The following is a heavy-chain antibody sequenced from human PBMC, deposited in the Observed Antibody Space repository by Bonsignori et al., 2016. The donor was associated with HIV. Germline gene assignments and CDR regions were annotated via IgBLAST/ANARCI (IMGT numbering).Heavy chain of an antibody. J-gene: IGHJ1*01. CDR2: IWYDGSNK. V-gene: IGHV3-33*06. Sequence: WIRQPPGKGLEWVAIIWYDGSNKYYAGSVKGRFTISRDNSKNTLYLQMNSLRAEDTAVYYCAKGGTGFGEFLENIQHWGQGTLVTVSS. D-gene: IGHD3-10*01. CDR3: AKGGTGFGEFLENIQH.